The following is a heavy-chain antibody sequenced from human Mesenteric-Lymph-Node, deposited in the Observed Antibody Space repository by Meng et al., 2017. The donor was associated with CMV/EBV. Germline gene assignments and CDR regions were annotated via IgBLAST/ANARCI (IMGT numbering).Heavy chain of an antibody. Sequence: SAVDGGSFSGYYWSWIRQPPGKGLEWIGEINHSGSTNYNPSLKSRVTISVDTSKNQFSLKPSSVTAADTAVYYCARGMGATGPLDFDYWGQGTLVTVSS. V-gene: IGHV4-34*01. CDR1: GGSFSGYY. J-gene: IGHJ4*02. CDR3: ARGMGATGPLDFDY. CDR2: INHSGST. D-gene: IGHD1-26*01.